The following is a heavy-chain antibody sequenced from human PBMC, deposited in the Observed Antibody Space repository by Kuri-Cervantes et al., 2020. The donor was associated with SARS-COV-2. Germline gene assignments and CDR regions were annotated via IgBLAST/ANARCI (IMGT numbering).Heavy chain of an antibody. V-gene: IGHV1-2*02. J-gene: IGHJ1*01. CDR3: ARWGGVDGYSNYEQH. Sequence: ASVKVSCKASGYTFTGYYMHWVRQAPGQGLEWMGWINPNSGGTNYAQKFQGRVTMTRDTSISTAYMELSRLRSDDTAVYYCARWGGVDGYSNYEQHWGQGTLVTVSS. D-gene: IGHD4-11*01. CDR2: INPNSGGT. CDR1: GYTFTGYY.